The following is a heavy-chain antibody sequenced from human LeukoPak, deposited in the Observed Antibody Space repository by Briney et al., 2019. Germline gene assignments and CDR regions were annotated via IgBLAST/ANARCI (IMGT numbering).Heavy chain of an antibody. CDR2: IKQDGSEK. J-gene: IGHJ1*01. Sequence: GGSLRLSCAASGFTFSSYWMSWVRQAPGKGLEWVANIKQDGSEKYYVDSVKGRFTISRDNAKNSLYLQMNSLRSDDTAVYYCAREKAITMVRGVIITAEYFQHWGQGTLVTVSS. V-gene: IGHV3-7*05. D-gene: IGHD3-10*01. CDR3: AREKAITMVRGVIITAEYFQH. CDR1: GFTFSSYW.